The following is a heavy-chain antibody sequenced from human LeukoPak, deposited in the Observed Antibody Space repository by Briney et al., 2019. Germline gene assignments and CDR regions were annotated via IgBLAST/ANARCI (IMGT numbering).Heavy chain of an antibody. J-gene: IGHJ5*02. CDR2: INGSGGST. Sequence: GSLRLSCAAAGFPFSSYAMRWGRQAPGKGLEGGSAINGSGGSTYYADSVKARLTLSTDNSKNTLYLQMNSLRAEDTAVYYCAKDRRVEWVNWFDPWGQGTLVTVSS. D-gene: IGHD3-3*01. V-gene: IGHV3-23*01. CDR1: GFPFSSYA. CDR3: AKDRRVEWVNWFDP.